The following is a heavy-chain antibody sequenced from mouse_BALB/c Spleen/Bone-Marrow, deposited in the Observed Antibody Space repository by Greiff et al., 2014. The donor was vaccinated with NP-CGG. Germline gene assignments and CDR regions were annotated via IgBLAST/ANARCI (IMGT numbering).Heavy chain of an antibody. V-gene: IGHV5-6*01. CDR3: ARHLLLRSSNTMDY. CDR1: GFTFSHYG. CDR2: IGSGCTYI. Sequence: EVQVVESGGDLVKPGGSLKLSCAASGFTFSHYGMSWVRQTPGKRLEWVATIGSGCTYIYYSDSVKGRFTISRDNAKNILYLQMSSLKSEDTAMYYCARHLLLRSSNTMDYWGQGTSVTVSS. J-gene: IGHJ4*01. D-gene: IGHD1-1*01.